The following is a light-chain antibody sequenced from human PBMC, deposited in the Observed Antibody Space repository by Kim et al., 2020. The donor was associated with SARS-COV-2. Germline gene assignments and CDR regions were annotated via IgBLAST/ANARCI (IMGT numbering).Light chain of an antibody. V-gene: IGKV3-20*01. CDR1: QTVSRSY. CDR2: GAS. Sequence: FSAASRAARSCMAGQTVSRSYSSWYQQKPGQAPRLLLHGASNRAAGIPDKFSGSGFGTEFTLTNSRLAPEKFGVYYWYQYGGSPTFGQETKLEIK. CDR3: YQYGGSPT. J-gene: IGKJ2*01.